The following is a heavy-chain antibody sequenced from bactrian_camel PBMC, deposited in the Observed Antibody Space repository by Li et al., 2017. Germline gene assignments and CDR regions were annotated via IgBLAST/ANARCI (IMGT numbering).Heavy chain of an antibody. J-gene: IGHJ6*01. CDR1: GRTYGRNC. Sequence: HVQLVESGGNSVQAGGSLRLSCAASGRTYGRNCMAWFRQAPGKEREGVANIWTADHTTYYADSVRGRFTISHDSATNTMYLQMSSLTPDDTAMYHCAADPSICNNYVIGHYLARGSSLYSWGQGTQVTVS. CDR3: AADPSICNNYVIGHYLARGSSLYS. V-gene: IGHV3S63*01. CDR2: IWTADHTT. D-gene: IGHD4*01.